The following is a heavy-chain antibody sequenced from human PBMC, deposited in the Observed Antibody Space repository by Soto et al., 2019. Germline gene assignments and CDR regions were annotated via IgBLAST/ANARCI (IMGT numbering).Heavy chain of an antibody. Sequence: ASVKVSCKASGYTFTSYGISWVRQAPGQGLEWMGWVNAYNGNTKYAQKLQGRVTMTTDTSTSTAYMELRSLRAEDTAVYYCARDDYYDSSGYYYWDFDYWGQGTLVTVSS. J-gene: IGHJ4*02. CDR1: GYTFTSYG. CDR2: VNAYNGNT. V-gene: IGHV1-18*01. CDR3: ARDDYYDSSGYYYWDFDY. D-gene: IGHD3-22*01.